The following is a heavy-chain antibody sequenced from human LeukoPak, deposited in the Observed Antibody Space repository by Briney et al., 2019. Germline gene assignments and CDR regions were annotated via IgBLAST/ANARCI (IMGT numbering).Heavy chain of an antibody. V-gene: IGHV4-39*01. D-gene: IGHD1-26*01. CDR3: ARRSGSYSYDYFDY. CDR1: GGSISSSGYY. J-gene: IGHJ4*02. Sequence: PSETLSLTCTVSGGSISSSGYYWGWIRQPPGKGLEWIGSIYYSGSTYYNPSLKSRVTISVDTSKNQFSLKLSSVTAADTAVYYCARRSGSYSYDYFDYWGQGTLVTVSS. CDR2: IYYSGST.